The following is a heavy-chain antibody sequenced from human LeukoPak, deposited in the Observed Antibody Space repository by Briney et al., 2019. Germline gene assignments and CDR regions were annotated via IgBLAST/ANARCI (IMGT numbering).Heavy chain of an antibody. D-gene: IGHD3-10*01. CDR2: ISINGGST. V-gene: IGHV3-64*04. CDR1: GFTFSSHA. CDR3: ARDSLLLWFGELSYDAFDI. J-gene: IGHJ3*02. Sequence: GGSLRLSCSGSGFTFSSHAMHWVRRAPGKRLEYVSGISINGGSTYYADSVKGRFTISRDNSKNTLYLQMNSLRAEDTAVYYCARDSLLLWFGELSYDAFDIWGQGTMVTVSS.